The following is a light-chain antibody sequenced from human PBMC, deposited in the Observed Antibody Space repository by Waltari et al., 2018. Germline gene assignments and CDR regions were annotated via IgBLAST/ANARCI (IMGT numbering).Light chain of an antibody. V-gene: IGKV1-39*01. CDR3: QQSYSIPLT. CDR2: AAS. CDR1: QSIGRY. J-gene: IGKJ4*01. Sequence: DIQMTQSPSSLSVSVGDRVTITCRASQSIGRYLNWYQRKPGKAPEVLIYAASSLRFAVPSRFSGTGSGTDFTLIIDSLQPEDFATYYCQQSYSIPLTFGGGTKVEI.